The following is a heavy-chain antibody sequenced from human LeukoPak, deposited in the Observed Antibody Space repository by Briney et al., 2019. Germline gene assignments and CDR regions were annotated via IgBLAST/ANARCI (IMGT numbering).Heavy chain of an antibody. D-gene: IGHD1-14*01. CDR1: GGSFSGYY. V-gene: IGHV4-59*12. J-gene: IGHJ6*03. CDR3: ARDRKYYYHMDV. Sequence: ETLSLTCAVYGGSFSGYYWSWIRQPPGKGLEWIGYIYYSGSTNYNPSLKSRVTISVDTSKNQFSLKLSSVTAADTAVYYCARDRKYYYHMDVWGKGTTVTVSS. CDR2: IYYSGST.